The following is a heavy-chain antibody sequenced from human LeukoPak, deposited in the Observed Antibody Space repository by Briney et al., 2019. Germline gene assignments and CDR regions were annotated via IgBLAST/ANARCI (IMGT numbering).Heavy chain of an antibody. D-gene: IGHD6-19*01. V-gene: IGHV4-39*01. Sequence: SETLSLTCTVSGGCISSSSYYWGWIRQPPGKGLEWIGSIYYSGSTYYNPFLKSRVTISVDTSKNQFSLKLSSVTAADTAVYYCAPCAVDGSGWYNWFDPWGQGTLVTVSS. CDR1: GGCISSSSYY. CDR3: APCAVDGSGWYNWFDP. CDR2: IYYSGST. J-gene: IGHJ5*02.